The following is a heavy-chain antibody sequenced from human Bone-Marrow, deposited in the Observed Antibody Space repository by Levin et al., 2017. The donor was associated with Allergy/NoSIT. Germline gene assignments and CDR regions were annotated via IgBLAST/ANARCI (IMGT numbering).Heavy chain of an antibody. CDR2: IYWDDDK. CDR1: GFSLSTSGMA. CDR3: ARRAYSSGWYDY. Sequence: QTLSLTCTFSGFSLSTSGMAVGWLRQPPGKALEWLTLIYWDDDKRYSPSLKSRLSITKDISKNQVILTMTNMDPVDTGTYYCARRAYSSGWYDYWGQGTLVTVSS. J-gene: IGHJ4*02. V-gene: IGHV2-5*02. D-gene: IGHD6-19*01.